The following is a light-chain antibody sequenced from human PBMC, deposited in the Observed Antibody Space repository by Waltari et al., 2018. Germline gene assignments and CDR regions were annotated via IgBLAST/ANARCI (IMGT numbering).Light chain of an antibody. CDR1: NSNIGAGYD. V-gene: IGLV1-40*01. CDR2: KTS. Sequence: QSVLTQPPSVSGAPGQTVTISCTGSNSNIGAGYDIHCYQQLPGTVPKRLLYKTSSGPTGGPGGFSGSKIGTSGSLGITGRQTGEEADYYCQTYDSSLNGFLIFGGGTRLTV. J-gene: IGLJ2*01. CDR3: QTYDSSLNGFLI.